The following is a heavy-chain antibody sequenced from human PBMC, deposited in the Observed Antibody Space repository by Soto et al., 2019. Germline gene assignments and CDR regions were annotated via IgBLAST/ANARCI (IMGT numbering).Heavy chain of an antibody. CDR1: GFILSDCA. CDR2: ISSSSSVI. CDR3: ARDLSWGSNWYYYMDV. J-gene: IGHJ6*03. Sequence: EVQLVESGGGLVQPGGSLRLSCATSGFILSDCAMNWVRQAPGKGREWVSYISSSSSVIYYADSVKGRFTVSRANARNSLYLQMNSLRAEDTAVYYCARDLSWGSNWYYYMDVWGKGTTVTVPS. D-gene: IGHD7-27*01. V-gene: IGHV3-48*01.